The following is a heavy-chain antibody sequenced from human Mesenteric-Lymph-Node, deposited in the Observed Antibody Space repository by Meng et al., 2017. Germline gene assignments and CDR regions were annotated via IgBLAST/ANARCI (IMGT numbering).Heavy chain of an antibody. CDR2: IKRDGSEK. D-gene: IGHD3-10*01. CDR1: GFTFSSYS. Sequence: GESLKISCAASGFTFSSYSMTWVRQAPGRGLEWVANIKRDGSEKNYVDSVKGRFTISRDNAKNSLYLQMNSLRAEDTAVYYCAREVPGSYLDYWGQGTLVTVSS. J-gene: IGHJ4*02. V-gene: IGHV3-7*01. CDR3: AREVPGSYLDY.